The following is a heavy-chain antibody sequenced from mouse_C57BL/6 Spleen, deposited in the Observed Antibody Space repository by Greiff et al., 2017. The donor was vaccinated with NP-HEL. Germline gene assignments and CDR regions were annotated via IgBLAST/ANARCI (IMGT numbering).Heavy chain of an antibody. CDR3: ATWAPYFDY. CDR1: GFTFSDYG. J-gene: IGHJ2*01. D-gene: IGHD4-1*01. CDR2: ISSGSSTI. V-gene: IGHV5-17*01. Sequence: DVKLVESGGGLVKPGGSLKLSCAASGFTFSDYGMHWVRQAPEKGLEWVAYISSGSSTIYYADTVKGRFTISRDNAKNTLFLQMTSLRSEDTAMYYCATWAPYFDYWGQGTTLTVSS.